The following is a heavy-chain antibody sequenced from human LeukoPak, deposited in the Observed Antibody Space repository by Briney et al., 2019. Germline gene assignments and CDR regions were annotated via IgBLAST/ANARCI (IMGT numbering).Heavy chain of an antibody. CDR1: GGSISSSSYY. V-gene: IGHV4-39*01. CDR3: ARRYCSSTSCLLSWFDP. J-gene: IGHJ5*02. D-gene: IGHD2-2*01. CDR2: IYYSGST. Sequence: SETLSLTCTVSGGSISSSSYYWGWIRQPPGKGLEWIGSIYYSGSTYYNPSLKSRVTISVDTSKNQFSLKLSSVTAADTAVYYCARRYCSSTSCLLSWFDPWGRGTLVTVSS.